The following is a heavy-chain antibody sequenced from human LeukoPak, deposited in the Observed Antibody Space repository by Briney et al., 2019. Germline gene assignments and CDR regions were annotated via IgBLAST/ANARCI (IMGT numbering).Heavy chain of an antibody. V-gene: IGHV3-21*01. CDR1: GFTLSSYG. D-gene: IGHD6-19*01. Sequence: GGSLRLSCAASGFTLSSYGMSWVRQAPGKGLEWVSSISSSSSYIYYADSVKGRFTISRDNARKSLYLQMNSLRVEDTAVYYCARAPPLLVVAGTPDYWGQGTLVTVSS. CDR2: ISSSSSYI. J-gene: IGHJ4*02. CDR3: ARAPPLLVVAGTPDY.